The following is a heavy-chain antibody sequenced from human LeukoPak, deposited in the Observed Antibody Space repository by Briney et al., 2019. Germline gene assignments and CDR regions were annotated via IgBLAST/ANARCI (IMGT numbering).Heavy chain of an antibody. CDR3: AKGRGGGGRDFQY. D-gene: IGHD1-26*01. CDR2: ISGSGGSP. CDR1: GFTFSSYA. Sequence: GGSLRLSCAASGFTFSSYAVSWVRQAPGEGLEWVSTISGSGGSPYYADSVKGRFTISRDNSKNTLYLQMNSLRAEDTAVYFCAKGRGGGGRDFQYWGQGTLVTVAS. J-gene: IGHJ1*01. V-gene: IGHV3-23*01.